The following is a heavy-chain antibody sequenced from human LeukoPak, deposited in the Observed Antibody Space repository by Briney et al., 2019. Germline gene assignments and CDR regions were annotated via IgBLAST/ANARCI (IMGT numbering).Heavy chain of an antibody. CDR3: AREYSSPLEFQHYFDL. CDR2: IYHKGDT. J-gene: IGHJ4*02. Sequence: SETLSLTCTVSGGSINSANYYWGWLRQPPGKGLEWIGYIYHKGDTSYNPSLHSRVTLSVDTSKSQFSLKLRSVTAADSAIYYCAREYSSPLEFQHYFDLWGQGIAVTVSS. D-gene: IGHD3-22*01. CDR1: GGSINSANYY. V-gene: IGHV4-61*01.